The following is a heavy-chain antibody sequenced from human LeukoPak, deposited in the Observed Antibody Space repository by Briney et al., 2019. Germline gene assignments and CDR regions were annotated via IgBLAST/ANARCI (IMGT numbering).Heavy chain of an antibody. CDR1: AFTFSTYA. CDR2: IWFDGGVE. CDR3: ARGPWATVTRTWSAFDI. D-gene: IGHD4-11*01. Sequence: PGGSLRLSCAASAFTFSTYAMHWVRQPPGKGLEWVAVIWFDGGVEYYADSVKGRFTISRDNSKNTLYLQMNSLRAEDTAVYYCARGPWATVTRTWSAFDIWGQGTLVTVSS. J-gene: IGHJ3*02. V-gene: IGHV3-33*01.